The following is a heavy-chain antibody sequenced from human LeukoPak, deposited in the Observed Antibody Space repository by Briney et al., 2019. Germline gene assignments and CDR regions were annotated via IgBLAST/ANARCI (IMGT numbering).Heavy chain of an antibody. Sequence: GRSLRLSCAASGFTFSSYAMHWVRQAPGQGLEWVAVISYDGSSRYYADSVKGRFTISRDNSKNTLYLQMSSLRAEDTAVYYCARDSRGSGGLLPFDYWGQGTLVTVSS. D-gene: IGHD3-16*01. CDR1: GFTFSSYA. CDR2: ISYDGSSR. J-gene: IGHJ4*02. V-gene: IGHV3-30-3*01. CDR3: ARDSRGSGGLLPFDY.